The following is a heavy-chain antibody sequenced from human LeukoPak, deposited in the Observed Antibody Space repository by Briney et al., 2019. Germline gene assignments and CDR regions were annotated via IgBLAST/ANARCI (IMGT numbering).Heavy chain of an antibody. Sequence: PSETLSLTCTVSGGSINNYFWSWIRQPPGKGLECIAYIYYSDSTNYKPSLKSRVTVSVDTSKNQFSLKLSSVTAADTAVYYRARGVVVIKGAYYYMDVWGKGTTVTVSS. CDR1: GGSINNYF. CDR3: ARGVVVIKGAYYYMDV. D-gene: IGHD3-22*01. J-gene: IGHJ6*03. V-gene: IGHV4-59*12. CDR2: IYYSDST.